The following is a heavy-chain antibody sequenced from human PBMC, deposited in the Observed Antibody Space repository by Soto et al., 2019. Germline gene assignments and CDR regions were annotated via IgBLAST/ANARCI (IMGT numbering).Heavy chain of an antibody. CDR3: ARDRIVVVPAATFFDY. D-gene: IGHD2-2*01. CDR1: GGSISSGDYS. V-gene: IGHV4-30-4*01. Sequence: SESLSLTCTVSGGSISSGDYSWSWIRQPPGKGLEWIGYIYYSGSTYYNPSLKSRVTISVDTSMNQFSLKLSSVTAADTAVYYCARDRIVVVPAATFFDYWGQGTLVNVSS. CDR2: IYYSGST. J-gene: IGHJ4*02.